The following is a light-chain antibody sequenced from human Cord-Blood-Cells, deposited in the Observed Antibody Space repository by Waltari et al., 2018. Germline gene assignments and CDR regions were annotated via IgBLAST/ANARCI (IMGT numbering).Light chain of an antibody. CDR1: QSLLHSNGYNY. CDR3: MQALQTPWT. Sequence: DIVXTQSPLPLPVTPGEPASISCRSSQSLLHSNGYNYLDWYLQKPGQSPQLLIYLGSNRASGVPDRFSGSGSGTDFTLKISRVEAEDVGVYYCMQALQTPWTFGQGTKVEIK. J-gene: IGKJ1*01. CDR2: LGS. V-gene: IGKV2-28*01.